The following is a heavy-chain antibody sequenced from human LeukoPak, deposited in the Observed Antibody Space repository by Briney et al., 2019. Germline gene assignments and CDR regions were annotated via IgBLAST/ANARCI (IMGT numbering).Heavy chain of an antibody. CDR1: GGSISSSNSY. CDR2: ISHSGTI. Sequence: SETLSLTCIVSGGSISSSNSYWDWIRQPPGRGLEWIGDISHSGTINYNPSLRTRITISAYTSKNQFSLKLNSVTAADTAVYYCAREPXYYYDSSGYYWGQGTLVTVSS. D-gene: IGHD3-22*01. V-gene: IGHV4-39*02. J-gene: IGHJ4*02. CDR3: AREPXYYYDSSGYY.